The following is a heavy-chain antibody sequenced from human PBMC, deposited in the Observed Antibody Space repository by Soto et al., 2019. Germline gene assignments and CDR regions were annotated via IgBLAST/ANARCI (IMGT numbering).Heavy chain of an antibody. CDR3: ARQYDSYNFDS. D-gene: IGHD2-21*01. CDR1: GFSLSSTLTTSGLR. J-gene: IGHJ4*02. V-gene: IGHV2-5*02. Sequence: QITLKESGPTLVKLTQTLTLTCTFSGFSLSSTLTTSGLRVGWIRQPPGKALEWLALIYWDDDKRYSPSLKSRLTITKDTSKNQVFLTMTNMDPVDTATYYCARQYDSYNFDSWGQGTLVTVSS. CDR2: IYWDDDK.